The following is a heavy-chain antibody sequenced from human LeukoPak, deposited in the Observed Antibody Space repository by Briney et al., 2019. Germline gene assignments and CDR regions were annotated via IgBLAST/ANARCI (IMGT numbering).Heavy chain of an antibody. V-gene: IGHV3-30*18. CDR2: ISYDGSNK. CDR1: GFTFRSYG. Sequence: GVSLRLSCAASGFTFRSYGMHWVRQAPGKGLEWVAVISYDGSNKYYTDSVKGRFTISRDNSKNTLTLQMNSLRTEDTAVYYCAKDPRIEAAAPDYWGQGTLVTVTS. D-gene: IGHD6-13*01. J-gene: IGHJ4*02. CDR3: AKDPRIEAAAPDY.